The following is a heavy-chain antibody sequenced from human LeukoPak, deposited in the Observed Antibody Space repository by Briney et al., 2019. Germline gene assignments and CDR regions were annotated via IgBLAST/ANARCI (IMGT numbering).Heavy chain of an antibody. V-gene: IGHV4-59*01. J-gene: IGHJ6*03. CDR3: AGSSPPTYYYYYYMDV. CDR1: GGSISSYY. Sequence: SETLSLTCTVSGGSISSYYWSWIRQPPGKGLEWIGYIYNRGSTNYNPSLKSRVTISVDTSKNQFSLKLSSVTAADTAVYYCAGSSPPTYYYYYYMDVWGKGTTVTVSS. CDR2: IYNRGST. D-gene: IGHD1-26*01.